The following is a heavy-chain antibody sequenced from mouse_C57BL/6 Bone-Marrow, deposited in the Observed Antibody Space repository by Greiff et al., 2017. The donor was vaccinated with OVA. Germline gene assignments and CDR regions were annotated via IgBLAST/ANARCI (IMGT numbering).Heavy chain of an antibody. Sequence: QVQLKQSGAELVKPGASVKLSCKASGYTFTEYTIHWVKQRSGQGLEWIGWFYPGSGSIKYNEKFKDKATLTADKSSSTVYVELSRLTSDDSAVYFCAGHGRTDSSGYVWFAYWGQGTLVTVSA. CDR2: FYPGSGSI. CDR3: AGHGRTDSSGYVWFAY. D-gene: IGHD3-2*02. V-gene: IGHV1-62-2*01. J-gene: IGHJ3*01. CDR1: GYTFTEYT.